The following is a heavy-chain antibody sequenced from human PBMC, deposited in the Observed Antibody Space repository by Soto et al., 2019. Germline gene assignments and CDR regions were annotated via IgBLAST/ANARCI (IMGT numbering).Heavy chain of an antibody. CDR2: IYPVDSDT. J-gene: IGHJ5*02. V-gene: IGHV5-51*01. Sequence: LRESLKISCKGSGYSFTTYWIGWVRQMPGKGLEWMGIIYPVDSDTRYSPSFQGQVTISADKSISTAYLQWSSLKASDTAMYYCARLKGTDYRSAYWFDPWGQGTLVT. D-gene: IGHD1-26*01. CDR3: ARLKGTDYRSAYWFDP. CDR1: GYSFTTYW.